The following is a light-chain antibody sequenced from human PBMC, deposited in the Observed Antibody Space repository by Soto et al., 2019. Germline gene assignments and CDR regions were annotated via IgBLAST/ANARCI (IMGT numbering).Light chain of an antibody. CDR2: EVT. V-gene: IGLV2-14*01. CDR3: SSYTNINTRACV. Sequence: QSVLTQPSSVSVSPGQSITISCTGTSGDIGSYNRVSWYQQHPGKAPKLIIYEVTDRPSGVSNRFSGSKSGNTASLTISGLQADDEAEYYCSSYTNINTRACVFGTGTKVTVL. J-gene: IGLJ1*01. CDR1: SGDIGSYNR.